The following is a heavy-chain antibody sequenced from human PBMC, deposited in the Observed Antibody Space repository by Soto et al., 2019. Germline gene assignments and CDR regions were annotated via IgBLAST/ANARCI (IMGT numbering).Heavy chain of an antibody. CDR3: ARAHYSAYDRSDYFYYGMDV. D-gene: IGHD5-12*01. Sequence: PGGSLRLSCVTPEFMFSSYGMHWVRQAPGKGLEWVAVIWHDGNHKFYGDSVKGRFSISRDNSKNTVDLQMNSLRAEDTAVYYCARAHYSAYDRSDYFYYGMDVWGLGTTVTVSS. J-gene: IGHJ6*02. V-gene: IGHV3-33*01. CDR1: EFMFSSYG. CDR2: IWHDGNHK.